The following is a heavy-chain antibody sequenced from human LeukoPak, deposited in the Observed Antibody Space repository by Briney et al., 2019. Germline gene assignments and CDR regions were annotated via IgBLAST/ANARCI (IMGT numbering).Heavy chain of an antibody. J-gene: IGHJ4*02. CDR2: INPNSGGT. D-gene: IGHD3-10*01. Sequence: GASVKVSCKASGYTFTGYYMHWVRQAPGQGLEWMGWINPNSGGTNYAQKFQGGVTMTRDTSISTAYMELSRLRSDDTAVYYCARLWFGELFDFDYWGQGTLVTVSS. V-gene: IGHV1-2*02. CDR1: GYTFTGYY. CDR3: ARLWFGELFDFDY.